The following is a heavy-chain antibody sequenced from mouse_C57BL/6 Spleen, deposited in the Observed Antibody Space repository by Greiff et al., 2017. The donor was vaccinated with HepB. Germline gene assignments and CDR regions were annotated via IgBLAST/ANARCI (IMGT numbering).Heavy chain of an antibody. CDR2: INPNYGTT. J-gene: IGHJ4*01. Sequence: EVQLQQSGPELVKPGASVKISCKASGYSFTDYNMNWVKQSNGKSLEWIGVINPNYGTTSYNQKFKGKATLTVDQSSSTAYMQLNSLTSEDSAVYYGARSRGYDYEKYAMDYWGQGTSVTVSS. CDR1: GYSFTDYN. D-gene: IGHD2-4*01. CDR3: ARSRGYDYEKYAMDY. V-gene: IGHV1-39*01.